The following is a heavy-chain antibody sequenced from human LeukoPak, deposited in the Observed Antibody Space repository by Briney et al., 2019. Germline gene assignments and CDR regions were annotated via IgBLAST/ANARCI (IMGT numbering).Heavy chain of an antibody. J-gene: IGHJ4*02. CDR3: ATSYYDYDRWDY. D-gene: IGHD3-3*01. Sequence: SETLSLTCTVSGDSISSYYWSWIRQPPGKGLEWIGYIYYSGSTKYNPSLKSRVTMSVDTSKSRFSLNLTSVTAADTAVYYCATSYYDYDRWDYWSQGTLVTVSS. V-gene: IGHV4-59*01. CDR2: IYYSGST. CDR1: GDSISSYY.